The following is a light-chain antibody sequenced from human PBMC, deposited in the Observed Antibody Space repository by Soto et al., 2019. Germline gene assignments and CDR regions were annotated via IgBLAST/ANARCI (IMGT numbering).Light chain of an antibody. CDR3: QQYDSYWT. CDR2: KAS. J-gene: IGKJ1*01. CDR1: QSISSW. V-gene: IGKV1-5*03. Sequence: DIQMTQSPSTLSASVGDRVTITCRASQSISSWLAWYQQKPGKAPKLLIYKASSLDSGVPSRFSGSGSGTEFTLTISSLQPDDLATYYFQQYDSYWTFGQGTKVELK.